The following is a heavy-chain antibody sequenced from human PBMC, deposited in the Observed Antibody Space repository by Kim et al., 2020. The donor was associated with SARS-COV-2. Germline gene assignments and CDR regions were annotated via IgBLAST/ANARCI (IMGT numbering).Heavy chain of an antibody. J-gene: IGHJ5*02. D-gene: IGHD3-9*01. Sequence: SETLSLTCAVSGGSISSSNWWSWVRQPPGKGLEWIGEIYHSGSTNYNPSLKSRVTISVDKSKNQFSLKLSSVTAADTAVYYCARDLIRDFDWLTPWGQGTLVTVSS. V-gene: IGHV4-4*02. CDR2: IYHSGST. CDR3: ARDLIRDFDWLTP. CDR1: GGSISSSNW.